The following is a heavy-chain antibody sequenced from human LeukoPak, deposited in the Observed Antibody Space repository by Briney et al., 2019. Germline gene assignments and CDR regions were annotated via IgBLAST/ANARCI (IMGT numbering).Heavy chain of an antibody. V-gene: IGHV4-39*07. J-gene: IGHJ6*02. Sequence: PSETLSLTCTVSGGSISSSSYYWGWIRQPPGKGLEWIGSIYYSGSTYYNPSLKSRVTISVDTSKNQFSLKLSSVTAADTAVYYYARGARYSYGLPLGMDVWGQGTTVTVSS. CDR2: IYYSGST. CDR3: ARGARYSYGLPLGMDV. D-gene: IGHD5-18*01. CDR1: GGSISSSSYY.